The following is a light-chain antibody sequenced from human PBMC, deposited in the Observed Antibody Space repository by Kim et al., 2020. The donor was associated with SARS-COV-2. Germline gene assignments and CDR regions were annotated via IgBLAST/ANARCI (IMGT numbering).Light chain of an antibody. CDR1: QFIRED. CDR2: TAS. J-gene: IGKJ1*01. V-gene: IGKV1-6*01. CDR3: VQDDNDPWA. Sequence: ATVEDRVTITGRASQFIREDLGRYQQTPGKDSKLVINTASTLQSGVEARFSGSGLGTDFTLTISSLQTEEFTTDYGVQDDNDPWAFGQGTKVDIK.